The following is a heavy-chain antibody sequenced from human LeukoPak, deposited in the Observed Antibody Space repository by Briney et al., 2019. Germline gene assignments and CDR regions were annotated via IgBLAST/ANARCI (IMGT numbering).Heavy chain of an antibody. J-gene: IGHJ4*02. Sequence: PGGSLRLSCAASGFTFSGSAMHWVRQASGKGLEWVGRIRSKANNYATTYAASVKGRFTISRDDSKNTAYLEMNSLKTDDTAVYYCTRPSQDGSSGHFEYWGQGTLVTVSS. CDR3: TRPSQDGSSGHFEY. CDR1: GFTFSGSA. V-gene: IGHV3-73*01. D-gene: IGHD6-25*01. CDR2: IRSKANNYAT.